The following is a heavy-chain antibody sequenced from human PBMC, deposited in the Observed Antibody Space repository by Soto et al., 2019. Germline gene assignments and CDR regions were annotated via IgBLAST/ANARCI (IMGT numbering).Heavy chain of an antibody. J-gene: IGHJ6*02. D-gene: IGHD2-2*01. CDR1: GFTFSSYS. CDR2: ISSSSSYI. CDR3: ARDRYCSSTSCTLPRMDV. Sequence: GGSLRLSCAASGFTFSSYSMNWVRQAPGKGLEWVSSISSSSSYIYYADSVKGRFTISRDNAKNSLYLQMNSLRAEDTAVYYCARDRYCSSTSCTLPRMDVWGQGTTVTVSS. V-gene: IGHV3-21*01.